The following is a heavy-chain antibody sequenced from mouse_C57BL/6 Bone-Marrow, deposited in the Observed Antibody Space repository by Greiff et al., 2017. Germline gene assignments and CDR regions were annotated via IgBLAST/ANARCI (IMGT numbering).Heavy chain of an antibody. J-gene: IGHJ2*01. Sequence: EVQLQQSGPELVKPGASVKIPCKASGYTFTDYNMDWVKQSHGKSLEWIGDINPNNGGTIYNQKFKGKATLTVDKSSSTAYMELRSLTSEDTAVYYGARGTYGNYESYFDYWGQGTTLTVSS. V-gene: IGHV1-18*01. D-gene: IGHD2-1*01. CDR2: INPNNGGT. CDR3: ARGTYGNYESYFDY. CDR1: GYTFTDYN.